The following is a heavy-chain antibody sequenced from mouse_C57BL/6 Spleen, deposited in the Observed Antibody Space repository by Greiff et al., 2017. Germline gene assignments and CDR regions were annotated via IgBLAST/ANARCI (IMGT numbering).Heavy chain of an antibody. CDR2: IDPSDSYT. J-gene: IGHJ2*01. D-gene: IGHD1-1*01. CDR1: GYTFTSYW. Sequence: VQLKQPGAELVKPGASVKLSCKASGYTFTSYWMQWVKQRPGQGLEWIGEIDPSDSYTNYNQKFKGKATLTLDTASSAAYMQLSSLTSADSAVYYCARGRITTVVAHDYWGQGTTLTVSS. V-gene: IGHV1-50*01. CDR3: ARGRITTVVAHDY.